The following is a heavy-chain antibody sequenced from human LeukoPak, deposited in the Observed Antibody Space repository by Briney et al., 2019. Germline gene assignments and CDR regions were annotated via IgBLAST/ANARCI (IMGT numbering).Heavy chain of an antibody. J-gene: IGHJ4*02. Sequence: PGGSLRLSCAASGFTFSSYAMHWVRQAPGKGLEYVSAISSNGGSTYYANSVKGRFTISRDNSKNTLYLQMNSLRAEDTAVYYCAKDWGEYFDYVWGSFTSFDSWGQGTLVTVSS. CDR2: ISSNGGST. CDR1: GFTFSSYA. V-gene: IGHV3-64*01. D-gene: IGHD3-16*01. CDR3: AKDWGEYFDYVWGSFTSFDS.